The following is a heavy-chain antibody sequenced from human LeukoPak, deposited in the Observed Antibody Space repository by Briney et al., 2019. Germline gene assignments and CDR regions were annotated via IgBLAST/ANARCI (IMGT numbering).Heavy chain of an antibody. V-gene: IGHV3-30-3*01. J-gene: IGHJ4*02. CDR3: ARDSLTYSSSWLDY. CDR1: GFTFSSYA. Sequence: GGSLRLSCAASGFTFSSYAMHWVRQAPGKGLEWVAVISYDGSNKYYADSVKGRFTISRDNSKNTLYLQMNSLGAEDTAVYYCARDSLTYSSSWLDYWGQGTLVTVSS. D-gene: IGHD6-13*01. CDR2: ISYDGSNK.